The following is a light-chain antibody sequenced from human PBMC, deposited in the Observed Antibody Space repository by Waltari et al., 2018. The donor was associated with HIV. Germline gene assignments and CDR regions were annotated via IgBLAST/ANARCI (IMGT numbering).Light chain of an antibody. CDR3: SSYTSSTYVV. J-gene: IGLJ2*01. CDR2: DVS. Sequence: QSALTQPASVSGSPGQSITISCTGTSHDVGGYNYVSWYQQHPGKVPKLMINDVSNRPSVVSYRFSGSKSGNTASLTISGLHAEDEADYYCSSYTSSTYVVFGGGTKLTVL. V-gene: IGLV2-14*03. CDR1: SHDVGGYNY.